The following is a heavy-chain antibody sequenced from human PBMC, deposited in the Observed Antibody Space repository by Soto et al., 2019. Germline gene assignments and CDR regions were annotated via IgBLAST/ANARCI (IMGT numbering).Heavy chain of an antibody. CDR1: GGSISSGGYY. D-gene: IGHD3-22*01. V-gene: IGHV4-31*03. Sequence: SETLSLTCTVSGGSISSGGYYWSWIRQHPGKGLEWIGYIYYSGSTYYNPSLKSRVTISVDTSKNQFSLKLSSVTAADTAVYYCARDRHDSSGYYLNDAFDIWGQGTMVTVSS. J-gene: IGHJ3*02. CDR3: ARDRHDSSGYYLNDAFDI. CDR2: IYYSGST.